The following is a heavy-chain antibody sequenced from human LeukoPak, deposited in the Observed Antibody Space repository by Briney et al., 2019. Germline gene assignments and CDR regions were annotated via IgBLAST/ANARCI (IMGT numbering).Heavy chain of an antibody. V-gene: IGHV1-18*01. CDR3: AREAPYYYGSGSYTDYYYYCYMDV. CDR2: ISAYNGNT. Sequence: ASVKVSCKASGYTFTSYGISWVRQAPGQGLEWMGWISAYNGNTNYAQKLQGRVTMTTDTSTSTAYMELRSLRSDDTAVYYCAREAPYYYGSGSYTDYYYYCYMDVWGKGTTVTISS. CDR1: GYTFTSYG. D-gene: IGHD3-10*01. J-gene: IGHJ6*03.